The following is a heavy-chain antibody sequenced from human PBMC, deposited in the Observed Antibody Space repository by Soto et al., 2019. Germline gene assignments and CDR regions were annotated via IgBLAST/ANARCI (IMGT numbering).Heavy chain of an antibody. CDR3: ARDRYGYNYGSSHPPDY. Sequence: SVKVSCKASGGTFSSYAISWVRQAPGQGLEWMGGIIPIFGTANYAQKFQGRVTITADKSTSTAYMELSSLRAEDTAVYYCARDRYGYNYGSSHPPDYWGQGTLVTVSS. V-gene: IGHV1-69*06. CDR2: IIPIFGTA. D-gene: IGHD5-18*01. J-gene: IGHJ4*02. CDR1: GGTFSSYA.